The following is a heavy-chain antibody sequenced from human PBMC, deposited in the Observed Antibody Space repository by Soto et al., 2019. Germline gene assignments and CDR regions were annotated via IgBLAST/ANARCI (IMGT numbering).Heavy chain of an antibody. CDR3: ARAGGSSSWYSYYYYYGMDV. Sequence: PGGSLRLSCAASGFTFSSYDMHWVRQATGKGLEWVSAIGTAGDTYYPGSVKGRFTISRENAKNSLYLQMNSLRAEDTAVYYCARAGGSSSWYSYYYYYGMDVWGQGTTVTVSS. J-gene: IGHJ6*02. V-gene: IGHV3-13*01. CDR1: GFTFSSYD. CDR2: IGTAGDT. D-gene: IGHD6-13*01.